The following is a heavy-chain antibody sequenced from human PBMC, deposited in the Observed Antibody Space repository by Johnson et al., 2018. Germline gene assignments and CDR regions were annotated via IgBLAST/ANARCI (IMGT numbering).Heavy chain of an antibody. D-gene: IGHD3-16*01. V-gene: IGHV4-39*07. CDR3: AGGGTYYDYYYLDV. Sequence: QVQLQESGPGLVRPSETLSLTCTVSGGSISSSSYYWGWIRQPPGKGLEWIGSLHYSGSTYYNPSLKSRVTISVDTSKDQFSLKLSSVTAADTAVYYCAGGGTYYDYYYLDVWGKGTTVTVSS. CDR2: LHYSGST. CDR1: GGSISSSSYY. J-gene: IGHJ6*03.